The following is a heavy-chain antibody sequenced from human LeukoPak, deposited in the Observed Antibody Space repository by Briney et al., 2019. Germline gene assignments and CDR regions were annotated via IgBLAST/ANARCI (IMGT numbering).Heavy chain of an antibody. J-gene: IGHJ3*01. CDR3: AKYSFCGSSSCYRNDVFDV. CDR1: GFTFSSYA. CDR2: IRGSGDST. Sequence: GGSLRLSCAASGFTFSSYAMSWVRQAPGKGLEWVSSIRGSGDSTAYADSVKGRFTISRDNSKNTLHLQMNSLRAEDTAIYYCAKYSFCGSSSCYRNDVFDVWGQGTMVTVSS. V-gene: IGHV3-23*01. D-gene: IGHD2-15*01.